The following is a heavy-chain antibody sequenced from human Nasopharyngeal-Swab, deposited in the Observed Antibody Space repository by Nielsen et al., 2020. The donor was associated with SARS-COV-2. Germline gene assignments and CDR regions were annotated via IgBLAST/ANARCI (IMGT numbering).Heavy chain of an antibody. J-gene: IGHJ4*02. Sequence: SCKASGGTFSSYAMHWVRQAPGKGLEWVAVISYDGSNKYYADSVKGRFTISRDNSKNTLYLQMNSLRAEDTAVYYCARDRITMVRGVYLDYWGQGTLVTVSS. CDR3: ARDRITMVRGVYLDY. V-gene: IGHV3-30-3*01. CDR2: ISYDGSNK. D-gene: IGHD3-10*01. CDR1: GGTFSSYA.